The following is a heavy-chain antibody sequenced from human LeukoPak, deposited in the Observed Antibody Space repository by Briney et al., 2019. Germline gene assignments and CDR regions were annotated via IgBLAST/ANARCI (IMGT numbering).Heavy chain of an antibody. Sequence: EPSETLSLTCAVYGVSLSDSPWTCIRQPPGKGLEWIGQIKVGGGTKYNPSLNSRVTMSLDTSKKQFSLKLTSVSAADTAVYYCAGGAPGYWGQGTLVTVSS. V-gene: IGHV4-34*01. CDR1: GVSLSDSP. J-gene: IGHJ4*02. CDR3: AGGAPGY. CDR2: IKVGGGT.